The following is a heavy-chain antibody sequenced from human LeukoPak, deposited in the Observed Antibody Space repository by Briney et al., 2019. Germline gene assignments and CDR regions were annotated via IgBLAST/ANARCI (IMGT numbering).Heavy chain of an antibody. CDR3: ARGMGVATIPD. V-gene: IGHV1-69*04. CDR1: GGTFSSYA. Sequence: GASVKVSCKASGGTFSSYAISWVRQAPGQGLEWMGRIIPILGIANYAQKFQGRVTITADKSTSTAYMELSSLRSEDTAVYYCARGMGVATIPDWGQGTLVTVSS. J-gene: IGHJ4*02. CDR2: IIPILGIA. D-gene: IGHD5-24*01.